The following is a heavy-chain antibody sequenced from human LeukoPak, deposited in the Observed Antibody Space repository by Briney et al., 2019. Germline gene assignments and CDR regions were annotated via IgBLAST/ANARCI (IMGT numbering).Heavy chain of an antibody. J-gene: IGHJ5*02. V-gene: IGHV3-7*01. CDR2: IKQDGSEK. D-gene: IGHD5-12*01. CDR3: AREGSGHGSFPNP. CDR1: GFTFSTSG. Sequence: GGSLRLSCVASGFTFSTSGMHWVRQAPGKGLEWVATIKQDGSEKYYVDSVKGRFTISRDNAKNSLYLQVNSLRAEDTAVYYCAREGSGHGSFPNPWGQGTLVTVSS.